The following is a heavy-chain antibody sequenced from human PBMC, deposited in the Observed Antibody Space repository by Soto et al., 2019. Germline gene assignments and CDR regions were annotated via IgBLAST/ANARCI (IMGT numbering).Heavy chain of an antibody. CDR2: IRSTVHGATT. J-gene: IGHJ6*02. D-gene: IGHD6-19*01. Sequence: PGGSLRLSCAASGFTFGAYTLAWVRQAPGKGLEWVASIRSTVHGATTDYAASVRDRFIISRDDSKSVAYLQMNSLRTEDTAVFYCTRVRGWLIRRFYYHGFGVWGQGTTVTVSS. CDR3: TRVRGWLIRRFYYHGFGV. CDR1: GFTFGAYT. V-gene: IGHV3-49*04.